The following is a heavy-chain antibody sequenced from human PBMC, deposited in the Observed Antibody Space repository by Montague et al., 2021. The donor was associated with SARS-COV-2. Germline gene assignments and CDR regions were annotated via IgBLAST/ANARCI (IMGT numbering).Heavy chain of an antibody. V-gene: IGHV3-48*02. Sequence: SLSLSFSAPGFTFSSYSMNWVRQAPGKGLEWVSYISSSSSTIYYADSVKGRFTISRDNAKNSLYLQMNSLRDEDTAVYYCAREGSIAVAGLLDYWGQGTLVTVSS. CDR2: ISSSSSTI. J-gene: IGHJ4*02. CDR3: AREGSIAVAGLLDY. D-gene: IGHD6-19*01. CDR1: GFTFSSYS.